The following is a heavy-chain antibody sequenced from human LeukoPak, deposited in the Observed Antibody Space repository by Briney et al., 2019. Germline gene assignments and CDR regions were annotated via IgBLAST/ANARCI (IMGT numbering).Heavy chain of an antibody. Sequence: KPSETLSLTCAVSGYSISSGYYWGWIRQPPGKGLEWIGSIYHSGGTYYNPSLKSRVTISVDTSKNQFSLKLSSVTAADTAVYYCASTAATIDFDYWGQGTLVTVSS. J-gene: IGHJ4*02. CDR2: IYHSGGT. D-gene: IGHD2-15*01. V-gene: IGHV4-38-2*01. CDR1: GYSISSGYY. CDR3: ASTAATIDFDY.